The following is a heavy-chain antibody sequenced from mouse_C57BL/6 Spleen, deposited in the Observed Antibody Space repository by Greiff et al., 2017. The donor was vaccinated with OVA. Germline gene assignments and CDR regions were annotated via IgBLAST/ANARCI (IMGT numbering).Heavy chain of an antibody. D-gene: IGHD1-1*01. CDR2: INYDGSST. CDR1: GFTFSDYY. J-gene: IGHJ3*01. CDR3: ARGGDYGSSFAY. V-gene: IGHV5-16*01. Sequence: EVKLMESEGGLVQPGSSMKLSCTASGFTFSDYYMAWVRQVPEKGLEWVANINYDGSSTYYLDSLKSRFIISRDNAKNILYLQMSSLKSEDTATYYCARGGDYGSSFAYWGQGTLVTVSA.